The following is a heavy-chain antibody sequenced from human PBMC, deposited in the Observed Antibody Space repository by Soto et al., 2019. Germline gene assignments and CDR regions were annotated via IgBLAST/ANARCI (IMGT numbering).Heavy chain of an antibody. Sequence: QVQLQESGPGLLKPSQTLSLTCTVSGGSISSGGYYWSWIRQHPGKGLEWIGYIYYSGSTYYNPSLKSRVTISIDTSKNQFSLKLSSVTAADTAVYYCARATYGDYSPDYWGQGTLVTVSS. CDR1: GGSISSGGYY. V-gene: IGHV4-31*03. CDR2: IYYSGST. CDR3: ARATYGDYSPDY. D-gene: IGHD4-17*01. J-gene: IGHJ4*02.